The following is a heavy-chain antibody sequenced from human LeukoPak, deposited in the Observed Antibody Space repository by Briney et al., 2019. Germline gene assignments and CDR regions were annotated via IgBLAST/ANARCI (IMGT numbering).Heavy chain of an antibody. Sequence: SETLSLTCGVSGGSLTGYYWSRIRQPPGKGLEWIGYVYYTGSTEYNPSLRSRVTISLEMSKHQFSLDLTSVTAADTAVYYCASNTGTVFDYWGQGALVTVSS. CDR2: VYYTGST. V-gene: IGHV4-59*01. CDR3: ASNTGTVFDY. J-gene: IGHJ4*02. D-gene: IGHD7-27*01. CDR1: GGSLTGYY.